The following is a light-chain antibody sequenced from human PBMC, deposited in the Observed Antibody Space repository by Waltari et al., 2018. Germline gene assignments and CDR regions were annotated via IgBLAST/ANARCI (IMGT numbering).Light chain of an antibody. Sequence: QSVLTQAPSVSGAPGQRVTISCTGSSSNIGAGYDVHWYQQLPGTAPKLLIYGNNSRPSGVPDRFSGSKSGTSASLASTGLQAEDEADYYCQSYDSSLSSYVFGTGTKVTVL. V-gene: IGLV1-40*01. CDR2: GNN. J-gene: IGLJ1*01. CDR3: QSYDSSLSSYV. CDR1: SSNIGAGYD.